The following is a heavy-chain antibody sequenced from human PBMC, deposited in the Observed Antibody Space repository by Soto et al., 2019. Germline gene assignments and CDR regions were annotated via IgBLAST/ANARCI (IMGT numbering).Heavy chain of an antibody. J-gene: IGHJ4*02. V-gene: IGHV3-23*01. Sequence: GGSLRLSCAASGFTFSSYAMSWVRQAPGKGLEWVSAISGSDGSTYYADSVKGRFTIARDNSKNTRYLQMNCLRAEDTAVYYCAKDGSSGYRQDWGQGTLVTVSS. CDR3: AKDGSSGYRQD. CDR2: ISGSDGST. CDR1: GFTFSSYA. D-gene: IGHD3-22*01.